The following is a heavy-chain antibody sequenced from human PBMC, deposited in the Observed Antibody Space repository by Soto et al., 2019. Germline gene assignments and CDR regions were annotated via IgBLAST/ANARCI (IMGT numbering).Heavy chain of an antibody. CDR3: AAYYYDSSGYLDY. D-gene: IGHD3-22*01. J-gene: IGHJ4*02. V-gene: IGHV4-30-4*01. Sequence: SETLSLTCTVSGGSISSGDYYWSWIRQPPGKGLEWIGYIYYSGSTYYNPSLKSRVTISVDTSKNQFSLTLSSVTAADTAVYYCAAYYYDSSGYLDYWGQGTLVTVSS. CDR1: GGSISSGDYY. CDR2: IYYSGST.